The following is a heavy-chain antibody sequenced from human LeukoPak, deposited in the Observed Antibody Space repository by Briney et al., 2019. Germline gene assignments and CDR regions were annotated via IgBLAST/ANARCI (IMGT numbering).Heavy chain of an antibody. D-gene: IGHD2-2*01. J-gene: IGHJ6*03. CDR1: GYSISSGYY. V-gene: IGHV4-38-2*02. CDR3: ARVQTARGTSWGAYYYYMDV. Sequence: SETLSLTCTVSGYSISSGYYWGWIRQPPGKGLEWIGSIYHSGSTYYNLSLKSRVTISVDRSKNQFSLKLSSVTAADTAVYYCARVQTARGTSWGAYYYYMDVWGKGTTVTVSS. CDR2: IYHSGST.